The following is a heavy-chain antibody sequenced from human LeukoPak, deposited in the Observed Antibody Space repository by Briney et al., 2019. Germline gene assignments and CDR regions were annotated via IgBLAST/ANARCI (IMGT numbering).Heavy chain of an antibody. CDR3: ASNSKLWFGESTQHYYYYYMDV. J-gene: IGHJ6*03. CDR2: INPYSGGT. Sequence: GASVKVSCKASGYSFTGYYMHWVRQAPGQGLEWMGWINPYSGGTNYAQKFQGRVTMTRDTSISTAYMELSRLRSDDTAVYYCASNSKLWFGESTQHYYYYYMDVWGKGTTVTVSS. CDR1: GYSFTGYY. V-gene: IGHV1-2*02. D-gene: IGHD3-10*01.